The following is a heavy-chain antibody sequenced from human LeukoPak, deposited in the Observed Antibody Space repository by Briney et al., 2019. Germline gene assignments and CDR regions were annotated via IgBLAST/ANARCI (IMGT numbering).Heavy chain of an antibody. CDR2: INHSGST. Sequence: PSETLSLTCAVYGGSFSGYYWSWIRQPPGKGLEWIGEINHSGSTNYNPSLKSRVTISVDTSKNQFSLKLSSVTAADTAVYYCARELFYGSGTYYIDYWGQGTLVTVSS. CDR3: ARELFYGSGTYYIDY. J-gene: IGHJ4*02. D-gene: IGHD3-10*01. V-gene: IGHV4-34*01. CDR1: GGSFSGYY.